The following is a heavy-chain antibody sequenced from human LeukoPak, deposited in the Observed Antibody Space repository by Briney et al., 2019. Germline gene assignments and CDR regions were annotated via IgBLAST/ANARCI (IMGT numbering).Heavy chain of an antibody. CDR1: GFSFSTST. CDR3: VRGDNREY. D-gene: IGHD1-14*01. J-gene: IGHJ4*02. V-gene: IGHV3-21*01. CDR2: IGKTSRDM. Sequence: GGSLRLSCAASGFSFSTSTMNWVRQAPGKGLEWISCIGKTSRDMYYADSVRGRFTISRDNAKNSLFLLMNSRRVEVTSVYYCVRGDNREYGGQGTLVTVSS.